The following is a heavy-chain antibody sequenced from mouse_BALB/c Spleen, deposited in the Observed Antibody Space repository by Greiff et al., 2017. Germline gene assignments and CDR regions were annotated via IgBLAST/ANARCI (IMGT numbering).Heavy chain of an antibody. V-gene: IGHV14-1*02. CDR1: GFNIKDYY. J-gene: IGHJ3*01. Sequence: VQLKQSGAELVRPGALVKLSCKASGFNIKDYYMHWVKQRPEQGLEWIGWIDPENGNTIYDPKFQGKASITADTSSNTAYLQLSSLTSEDTAVYYCARGLRRGFAYWGQGTLVTVSA. CDR3: ARGLRRGFAY. D-gene: IGHD2-4*01. CDR2: IDPENGNT.